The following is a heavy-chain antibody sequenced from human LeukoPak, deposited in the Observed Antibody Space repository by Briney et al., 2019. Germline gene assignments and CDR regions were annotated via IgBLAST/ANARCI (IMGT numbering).Heavy chain of an antibody. D-gene: IGHD3-22*01. CDR3: ARGEYYSDTSSYFDY. CDR1: GFTFSSYG. V-gene: IGHV3-30*03. CDR2: ISYDGSNK. Sequence: GRSLRLSCAAPGFTFSSYGMNWVRQAPGKGLEWVAVISYDGSNKYYADSVKGRFTISRDNSKNTLFVQMSSLRAEDTAVYYCARGEYYSDTSSYFDYWGQGTLVTVSS. J-gene: IGHJ4*02.